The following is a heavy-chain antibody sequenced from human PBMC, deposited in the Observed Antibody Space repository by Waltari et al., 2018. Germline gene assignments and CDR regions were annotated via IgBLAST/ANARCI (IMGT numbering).Heavy chain of an antibody. V-gene: IGHV3-23*01. J-gene: IGHJ4*02. Sequence: EVQLLESGGGLVQPGGSLRLSCAASGFTFSSYAMSWVRQAPGKGLEWASAISGSGGSTYYADSVKGRFTISRDNSKNTLYLQMNSLRAEDTAVYYCAKFWPGDYYDSSGYPDYWGQGTLVTVSS. CDR2: ISGSGGST. CDR3: AKFWPGDYYDSSGYPDY. D-gene: IGHD3-22*01. CDR1: GFTFSSYA.